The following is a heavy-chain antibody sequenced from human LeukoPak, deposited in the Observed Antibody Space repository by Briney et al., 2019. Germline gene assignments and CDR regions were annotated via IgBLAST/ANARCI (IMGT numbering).Heavy chain of an antibody. CDR2: MYYSGIT. D-gene: IGHD5-18*01. CDR1: GGSISSSSYY. V-gene: IGHV4-39*07. CDR3: ARASGGIQLWDY. J-gene: IGHJ4*02. Sequence: PSETLSLTCIVSGGSISSSSYYWGWIRQPPGKGLEWIGSMYYSGITYYNPSLKSRVTISGDTSKNQFSLKLSSVTAADTAVYYCARASGGIQLWDYWGQGTLVTVSS.